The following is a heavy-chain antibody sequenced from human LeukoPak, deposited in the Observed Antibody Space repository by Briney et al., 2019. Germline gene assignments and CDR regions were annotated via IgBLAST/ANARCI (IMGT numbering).Heavy chain of an antibody. CDR2: ISYDGSNK. J-gene: IGHJ4*02. CDR3: AKDQSDYAGYYFDY. D-gene: IGHD4-17*01. Sequence: GGSLRLSCAASGFTFSSYAMHWVRQAPGKGLEWVAIISYDGSNKFYADSVKGRFTISRDNSKNTLFLQMDGLRAEDTAVYYCAKDQSDYAGYYFDYWGQGTLVTVSS. V-gene: IGHV3-30*18. CDR1: GFTFSSYA.